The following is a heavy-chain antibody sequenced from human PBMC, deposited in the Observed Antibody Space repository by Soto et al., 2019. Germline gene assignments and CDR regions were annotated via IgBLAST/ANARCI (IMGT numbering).Heavy chain of an antibody. CDR3: AVHLGQNYYTMDV. Sequence: GGSLRLSWAASGFTFSTFVMTWVRQFPGEGLAWVSSITGSGKGAYYADSVKCRVSISSDNSKNTLYLQISSLGVDDTAVYHCAVHLGQNYYTMDVWGQGTTVTVSS. J-gene: IGHJ6*02. CDR2: ITGSGKGA. V-gene: IGHV3-23*01. CDR1: GFTFSTFV.